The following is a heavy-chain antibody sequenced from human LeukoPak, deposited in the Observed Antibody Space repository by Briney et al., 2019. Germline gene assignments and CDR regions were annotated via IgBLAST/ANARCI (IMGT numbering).Heavy chain of an antibody. CDR2: ISAYNGNT. CDR1: GYTFTSYV. Sequence: ASVKVSCKASGYTFTSYVISWVRQAPGQGLEWMGCISAYNGNTNYAHKLQGRVTMTTDTSTSPAYMELRNLRSDDKAVYYCARDRGIVVVTATRHFDYWGQGTLVTVSS. CDR3: ARDRGIVVVTATRHFDY. D-gene: IGHD2-21*02. J-gene: IGHJ4*02. V-gene: IGHV1-18*01.